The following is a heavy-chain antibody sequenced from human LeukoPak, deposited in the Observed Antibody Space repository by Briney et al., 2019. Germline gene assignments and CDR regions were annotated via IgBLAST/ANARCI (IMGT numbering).Heavy chain of an antibody. J-gene: IGHJ4*02. Sequence: PSETLSLTCTVSGGSISSSSYYWGWIRQPPGKGLEWIGSIYYSGSTYYNPSLKSRVTISVDTSKNQFSLKLSSVTAADTAVYYCARPGYDSSGYNYWGQGTPVTVSS. V-gene: IGHV4-39*01. CDR3: ARPGYDSSGYNY. D-gene: IGHD3-22*01. CDR2: IYYSGST. CDR1: GGSISSSSYY.